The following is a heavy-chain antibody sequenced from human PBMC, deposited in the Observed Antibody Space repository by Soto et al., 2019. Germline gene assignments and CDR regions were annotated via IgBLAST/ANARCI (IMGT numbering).Heavy chain of an antibody. CDR3: ARDAAELGYYYYGMDV. V-gene: IGHV1-18*01. CDR1: GYTFTSYG. J-gene: IGHJ6*02. D-gene: IGHD1-7*01. CDR2: ISAYNGNT. Sequence: QVQLVQSGAEVKKPGASVKVSCKASGYTFTSYGISWVRQAPGQGLEWMGWISAYNGNTNYAQKLQGRVTMTTDTSTSTAYRELRSLRSDDTAVYYCARDAAELGYYYYGMDVWGQGTTVTVSS.